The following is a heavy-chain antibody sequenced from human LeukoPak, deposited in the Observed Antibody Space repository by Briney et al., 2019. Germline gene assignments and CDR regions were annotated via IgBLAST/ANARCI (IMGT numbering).Heavy chain of an antibody. J-gene: IGHJ3*02. Sequence: GGSLRLSCAASGFTFSSYAMSWVRQAPGKGLEWVSAISGSGGSTYYADSVKGRFTISRDNSKNTLYLQMNSLRAEDTAVYYCAKDLLVVAAAGSDAFDIWGQGTMVTVSS. CDR2: ISGSGGST. V-gene: IGHV3-23*01. CDR1: GFTFSSYA. CDR3: AKDLLVVAAAGSDAFDI. D-gene: IGHD6-13*01.